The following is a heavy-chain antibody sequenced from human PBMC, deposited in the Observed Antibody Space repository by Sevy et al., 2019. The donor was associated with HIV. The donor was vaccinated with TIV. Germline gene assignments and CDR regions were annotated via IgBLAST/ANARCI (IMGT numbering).Heavy chain of an antibody. CDR1: GFTFSDYY. D-gene: IGHD3-22*01. Sequence: GGSLRLSCAASGFTFSDYYMSWIRQAPGKGLEWVSYISSSGSTIYYADSVKGRFTISRDNAKNSLYLQMNSLRAEDTAVYYCARDLTRGYYDSSGYYPSGAFDIWGQGTMATVSS. V-gene: IGHV3-11*01. CDR2: ISSSGSTI. CDR3: ARDLTRGYYDSSGYYPSGAFDI. J-gene: IGHJ3*02.